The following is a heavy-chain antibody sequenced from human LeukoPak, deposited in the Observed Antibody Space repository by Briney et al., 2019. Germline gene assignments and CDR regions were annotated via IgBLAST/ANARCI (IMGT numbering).Heavy chain of an antibody. CDR1: GFTFRLYG. CDR3: AKAQAGGYNYGPFDS. Sequence: GESLRLSCAASGFTFRLYGMSWVRQTPGKGLQCVSTVAGDGGIKVYADSVKGRFTIPRDNSKNMLYLQMNSLRAEDTALYYCAKAQAGGYNYGPFDSWGQGTLVTVSS. D-gene: IGHD5-18*01. J-gene: IGHJ4*02. CDR2: VAGDGGIK. V-gene: IGHV3-23*01.